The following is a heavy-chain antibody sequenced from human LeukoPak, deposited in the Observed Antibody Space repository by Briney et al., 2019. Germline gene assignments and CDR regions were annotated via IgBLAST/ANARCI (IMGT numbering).Heavy chain of an antibody. CDR3: ARRLTQYDCFDP. Sequence: SQSLSLTWAISGDSVASNSVTWNWIRQSPSRGLEWLGRTYYRSTWYNDYAVSVRGRITVNPDTSKNQFSLHLNSVTPEDTAVYYCARRLTQYDCFDPWGQGILVTVSS. J-gene: IGHJ5*02. CDR1: GDSVASNSVT. V-gene: IGHV6-1*01. D-gene: IGHD2-2*01. CDR2: TYYRSTWYN.